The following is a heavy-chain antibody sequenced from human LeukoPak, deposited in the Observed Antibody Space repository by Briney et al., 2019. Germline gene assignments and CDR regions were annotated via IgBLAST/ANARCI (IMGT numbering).Heavy chain of an antibody. CDR3: ARHSGYIYGPVDY. CDR2: IYYSGST. D-gene: IGHD5-18*01. CDR1: GGSISSSSYH. V-gene: IGHV4-39*01. Sequence: SETLSLTCTVSGGSISSSSYHWGWIRQPPGKGLERIGTIYYSGSTYYNPSLKSRITISVDTSKNQFSLKLSSVTAADTAVYYCARHSGYIYGPVDYWGQGTLVTVSS. J-gene: IGHJ4*02.